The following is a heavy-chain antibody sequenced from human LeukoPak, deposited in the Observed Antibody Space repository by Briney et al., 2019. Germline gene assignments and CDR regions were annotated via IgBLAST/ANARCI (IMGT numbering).Heavy chain of an antibody. CDR1: GFTFSDHY. D-gene: IGHD2-2*01. Sequence: GSLRLSCAASGFTFSDHYMDWVRQAPGKGLVWVSRINSDGSTTSYADSVKGRFTISRDNAKNTLYLQMNSLRAEDTAVYYCTKDDDSTSYYFDYWGQGTLVTVSS. CDR2: INSDGSTT. CDR3: TKDDDSTSYYFDY. V-gene: IGHV3-74*01. J-gene: IGHJ4*02.